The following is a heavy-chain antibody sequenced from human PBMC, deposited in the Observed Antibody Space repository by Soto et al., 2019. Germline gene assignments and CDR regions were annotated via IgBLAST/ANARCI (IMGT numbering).Heavy chain of an antibody. CDR2: FIPMFNRP. J-gene: IGHJ6*02. Sequence: QVQLVQSGAEVKKPGSSVKVSCKASGGTFSSYAISWVRQAPGQVLEWMGGFIPMFNRPHSARKFQGRVTITADESTSTACMDLSSLRSADRAVYYCARGQFHHVSNYYYALDVWGQGTTVTVS. CDR1: GGTFSSYA. CDR3: ARGQFHHVSNYYYALDV. V-gene: IGHV1-69*01.